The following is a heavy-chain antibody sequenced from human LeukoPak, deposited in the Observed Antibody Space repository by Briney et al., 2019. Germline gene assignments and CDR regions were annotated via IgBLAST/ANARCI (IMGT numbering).Heavy chain of an antibody. D-gene: IGHD6-19*01. CDR1: GFTVSSNY. Sequence: GGSLRLSCAASGFTVSSNYKSWVRQAPGKGLEWVSVIYSGGSTYYADSVKGRFTISRDNAKNSLYLQMNSLRAEDTAVYYCARDSWEQWLVPDYYYYGMDVWGQGTTVTVSS. J-gene: IGHJ6*02. CDR3: ARDSWEQWLVPDYYYYGMDV. V-gene: IGHV3-53*01. CDR2: IYSGGST.